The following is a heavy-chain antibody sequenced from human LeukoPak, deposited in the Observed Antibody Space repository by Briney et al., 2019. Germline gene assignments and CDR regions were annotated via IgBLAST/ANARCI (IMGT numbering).Heavy chain of an antibody. CDR1: GGSISSGGYY. J-gene: IGHJ4*02. CDR3: ARVAGSYTTFYFDY. Sequence: SQTLSLTCTVSGGSISSGGYYWSWVRQPPGKGLEWIGYISHSGSTYYNPSLKSRVTISVDTSKNQFSLKLSSVTAADTAVYYCARVAGSYTTFYFDYWGQGTLVTVSS. CDR2: ISHSGST. V-gene: IGHV4-30-2*01. D-gene: IGHD1-26*01.